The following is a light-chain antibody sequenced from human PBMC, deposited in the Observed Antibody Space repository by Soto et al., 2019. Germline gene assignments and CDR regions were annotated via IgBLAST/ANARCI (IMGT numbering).Light chain of an antibody. CDR1: ETINNNF. Sequence: EIVLTQSPGALSAAPGETLTLSCRASETINNNFVAWYQQRPGQVPRLLMYGASMRVSGVPDRISGRRSGTGFILNIARLQPEDSAVYFCQQYHLSPLTFGGGTQV. J-gene: IGKJ4*01. CDR3: QQYHLSPLT. V-gene: IGKV3-20*01. CDR2: GAS.